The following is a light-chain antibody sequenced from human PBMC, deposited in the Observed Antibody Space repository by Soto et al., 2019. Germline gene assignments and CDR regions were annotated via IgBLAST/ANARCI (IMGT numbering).Light chain of an antibody. Sequence: DIQMTQSPSTLSASVGDRVTITCRASQTISSWLAWYQQKPGKAPKLLIYKASTLKSGVPSRFSGSGYGTDFTLTISSLQPEDFATYYCQQYKNYPLTFGGGTKVDIK. J-gene: IGKJ4*01. CDR3: QQYKNYPLT. V-gene: IGKV1-5*03. CDR2: KAS. CDR1: QTISSW.